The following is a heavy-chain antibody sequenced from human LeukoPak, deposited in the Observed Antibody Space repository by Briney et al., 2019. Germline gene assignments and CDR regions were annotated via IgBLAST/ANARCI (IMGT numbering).Heavy chain of an antibody. J-gene: IGHJ4*02. CDR3: AKGNIVVVPAANGDFDY. V-gene: IGHV3-23*01. D-gene: IGHD2-2*01. CDR1: GFTFSTYA. CDR2: ISGSGGST. Sequence: GGSLRLSCAASGFTFSTYAMSWVRQAPGKGLEWVSAISGSGGSTYYADSVKGRFTISRDNSKNTLYLQMNSLRAEDTAVYYCAKGNIVVVPAANGDFDYWGQGTLVTVSS.